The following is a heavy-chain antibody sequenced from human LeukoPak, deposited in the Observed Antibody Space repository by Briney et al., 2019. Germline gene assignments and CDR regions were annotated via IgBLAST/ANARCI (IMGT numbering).Heavy chain of an antibody. CDR3: AKGLAVAGTGDY. CDR2: IKPDGSEK. D-gene: IGHD6-19*01. J-gene: IGHJ4*02. V-gene: IGHV3-7*03. Sequence: PGGSLRLSCAASGFIFSTHWMTWVRQTPEKGLEWMANIKPDGSEKYYVDSVKGRFTVSRDNSKNTLYLQMNSLRAEDTAVYYCAKGLAVAGTGDYWGQGTLVTVSS. CDR1: GFIFSTHW.